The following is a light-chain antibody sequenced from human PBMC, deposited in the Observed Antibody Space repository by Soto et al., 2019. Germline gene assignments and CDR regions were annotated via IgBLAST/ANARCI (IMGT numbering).Light chain of an antibody. J-gene: IGKJ1*01. CDR2: DAS. V-gene: IGKV1D-13*01. CDR1: HDISSA. Sequence: AIPLTQSPSSLSAFVGDRVTITCRASHDISSALAWYQQKPGRAPKLLIYDASKLQGGVPSRFSGSGYGTDFTLTISSLQPEDFATYSCQQFNNYPRTFGQGTKVEIK. CDR3: QQFNNYPRT.